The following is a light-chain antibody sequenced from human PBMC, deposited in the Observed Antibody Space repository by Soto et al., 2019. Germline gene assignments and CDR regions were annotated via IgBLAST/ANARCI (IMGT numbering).Light chain of an antibody. J-gene: IGKJ4*01. CDR3: QQSFSTPPLT. Sequence: DILLTQSPSSMSASVADRVTITCRASQNINKFLNWYQQKPGKAPKLLIYGASSLHSGVPSRFTGTGTGTDFSLTIRSLQPDDYGTYYCQQSFSTPPLTFGGGTKVGI. CDR1: QNINKF. V-gene: IGKV1-39*01. CDR2: GAS.